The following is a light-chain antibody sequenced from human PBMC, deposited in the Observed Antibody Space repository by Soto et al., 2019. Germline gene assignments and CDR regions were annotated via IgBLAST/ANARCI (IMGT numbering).Light chain of an antibody. CDR2: MAS. CDR3: QQYYRQAT. Sequence: DIQVTQSPSTLSASVGDRVTITCRASQSITNWLAWYQQKPGKAPKPLIYMASSLESGVPSRFSGSGGGTEFTLTISSLQPDDFATYYCQQYYRQATFGQGTKVEIK. V-gene: IGKV1-5*03. J-gene: IGKJ1*01. CDR1: QSITNW.